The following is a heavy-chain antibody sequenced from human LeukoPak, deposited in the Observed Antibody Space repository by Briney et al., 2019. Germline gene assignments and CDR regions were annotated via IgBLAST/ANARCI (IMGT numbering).Heavy chain of an antibody. V-gene: IGHV3-48*01. CDR2: ISSSSSTI. CDR3: AGRYDSSGYPLH. D-gene: IGHD3-22*01. J-gene: IGHJ4*02. Sequence: GGSLRLSCAASGFTFSSYSMNWVRQAPGKGLEWVSYISSSSSTIYYADSIKGRFTISRDNSKNTLYLQMNSLRAEDTAVYYCAGRYDSSGYPLHWGQGTLVTVSS. CDR1: GFTFSSYS.